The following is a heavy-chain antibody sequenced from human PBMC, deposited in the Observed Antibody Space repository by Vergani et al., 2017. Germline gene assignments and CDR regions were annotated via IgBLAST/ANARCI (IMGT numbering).Heavy chain of an antibody. CDR1: GYTFTSYY. J-gene: IGHJ4*02. Sequence: QVQLVQSGAEVKKPGASVKVSCKASGYTFTSYYMHWVRQAPGQGLEWMGIINPSGGSTSYAQKFQGRVTMTRDTSTSTVYMELSSLRSEDTAVYYCAREFQKLRYYYDSSGYYYSPDYWGQGTLVTVSS. V-gene: IGHV1-46*01. CDR3: AREFQKLRYYYDSSGYYYSPDY. D-gene: IGHD3-22*01. CDR2: INPSGGST.